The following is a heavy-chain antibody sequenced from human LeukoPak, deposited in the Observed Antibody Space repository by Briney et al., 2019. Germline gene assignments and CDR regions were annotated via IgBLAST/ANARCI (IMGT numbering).Heavy chain of an antibody. D-gene: IGHD6-13*01. J-gene: IGHJ4*02. CDR3: ARVGRSSSWPNFDY. CDR2: IYYSGST. V-gene: IGHV4-30-4*01. CDR1: GGSISSGDYY. Sequence: PSQTLSLTCTVSGGSISSGDYYWSWIRQPPGKGLEWIGYIYYSGSTYYNPSLKSRVTISVDTSKNQFSLKLSSVTAADTAVYYCARVGRSSSWPNFDYWGQGTLVTVSS.